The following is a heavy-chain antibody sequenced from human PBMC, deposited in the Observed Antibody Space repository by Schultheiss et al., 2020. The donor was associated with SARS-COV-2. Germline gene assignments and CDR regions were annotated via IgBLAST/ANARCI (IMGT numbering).Heavy chain of an antibody. CDR1: GYTFTSYY. CDR3: AGGIGPSGDYSARWFDP. J-gene: IGHJ5*02. Sequence: ASVKVSCKASGYTFTSYYMHWVRQATGQGLEWMGWMNPNSGNTGYAQKFQGRLTITADESTSTAYMELNSLRSEDTAVYYCAGGIGPSGDYSARWFDPWGQGTLVTVSS. V-gene: IGHV1-8*03. CDR2: MNPNSGNT. D-gene: IGHD4-11*01.